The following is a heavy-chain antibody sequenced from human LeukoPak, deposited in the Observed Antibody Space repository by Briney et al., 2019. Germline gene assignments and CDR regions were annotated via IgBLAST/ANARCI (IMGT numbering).Heavy chain of an antibody. CDR2: IHYSGNT. CDR1: GGSISSYY. CDR3: ARYYCSSSSCYTWWFDP. J-gene: IGHJ5*02. D-gene: IGHD2-2*02. Sequence: PSETLSLTCTVSGGSISSYYWSWIRQPPGKGLEWIGYIHYSGNTNYSPSLKSRVTISVDTSKNQFSLKLRSVAAADTAVYYCARYYCSSSSCYTWWFDPWGQGTLVTVSS. V-gene: IGHV4-59*01.